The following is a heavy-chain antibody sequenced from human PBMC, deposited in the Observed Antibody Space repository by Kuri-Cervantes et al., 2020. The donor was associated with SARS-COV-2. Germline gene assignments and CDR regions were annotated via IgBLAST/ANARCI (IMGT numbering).Heavy chain of an antibody. CDR2: IYYGGHT. Sequence: GSLRLSCTVSGASISDGSLYWAWIRQPPGKELEWIGSIYYGGHTYYNPSLGSRVTMSVDTSRNQFSLKLSSVTAADTAEYFCARWTSGWYGGRDGYGMDVWGQGTTVT. CDR3: ARWTSGWYGGRDGYGMDV. J-gene: IGHJ6*02. V-gene: IGHV4-39*01. D-gene: IGHD6-19*01. CDR1: GASISDGSLY.